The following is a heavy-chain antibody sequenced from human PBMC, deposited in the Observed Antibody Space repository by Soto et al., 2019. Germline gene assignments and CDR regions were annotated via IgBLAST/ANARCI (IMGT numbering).Heavy chain of an antibody. CDR3: AIIFSSGYTFDY. J-gene: IGHJ4*02. Sequence: QVQLVESGGGVVQPGRSLRLSCAASGFTFSSYGMHWVRQAPGKGLEWVAVISYDGSNKYYADSVKGRFTISRDNSKNALYLQMNSLRSEDTAVYYCAIIFSSGYTFDYWGQGTLVTVSS. V-gene: IGHV3-30*03. D-gene: IGHD3-22*01. CDR2: ISYDGSNK. CDR1: GFTFSSYG.